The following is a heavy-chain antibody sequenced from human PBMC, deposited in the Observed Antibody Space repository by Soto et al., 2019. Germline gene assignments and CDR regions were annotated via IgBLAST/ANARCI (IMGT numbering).Heavy chain of an antibody. D-gene: IGHD2-2*02. CDR3: ARLEHCSSTSCYSGYFDY. CDR1: GGSISSSSYY. CDR2: IYYSGST. Sequence: SETLSLTCTVSGGSISSSSYYWGWIRQPPGKGLEWIGSIYYSGSTYYNPSLKSRVTISVDTSKNQFSLKLSSVTAADTAVYYCARLEHCSSTSCYSGYFDYWGQGTLVTVSS. J-gene: IGHJ4*02. V-gene: IGHV4-39*01.